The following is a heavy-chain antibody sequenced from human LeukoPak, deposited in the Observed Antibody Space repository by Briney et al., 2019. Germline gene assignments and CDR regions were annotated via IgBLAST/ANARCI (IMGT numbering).Heavy chain of an antibody. CDR1: GFTFSSNG. D-gene: IGHD3-10*01. J-gene: IGHJ4*02. Sequence: PGGSLRLSCAASGFTFSSNGMHWVRQAPGKGLEWVAFISYDGSNKDYADSVKGRFTISRDNSKNSLYLQMNSLRAEDTAVYYCATDDIAFGELLPFDYWGQGTLVTVSS. CDR2: ISYDGSNK. CDR3: ATDDIAFGELLPFDY. V-gene: IGHV3-30*03.